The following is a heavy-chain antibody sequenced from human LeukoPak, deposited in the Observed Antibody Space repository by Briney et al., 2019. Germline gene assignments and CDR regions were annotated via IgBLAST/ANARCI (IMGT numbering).Heavy chain of an antibody. D-gene: IGHD6-6*01. Sequence: GGSLRLSCAASGFTLSSYSMNWVRQAPGKGLEWVSSISSSSSYIYYADSVKGRFTISRDNAKNSLYLQMNGLRAEDTAVYYCARDQGYSSSSLDYWGQGTLVTVSS. CDR1: GFTLSSYS. V-gene: IGHV3-21*01. CDR3: ARDQGYSSSSLDY. J-gene: IGHJ4*02. CDR2: ISSSSSYI.